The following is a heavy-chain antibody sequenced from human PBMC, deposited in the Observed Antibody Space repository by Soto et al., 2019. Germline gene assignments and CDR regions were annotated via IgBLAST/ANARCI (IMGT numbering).Heavy chain of an antibody. CDR1: GYTFTNHG. J-gene: IGHJ6*02. CDR2: ISAHTGKT. Sequence: ASVKVSCKACGYTFTNHGVTWVRQAPGQGLEWMGWISAHTGKTNYAQKFQARVTMTTDTSTSTAYMELRSLTSGDTGVYYCAREGYDNILTAHTYGLDLWGHGTPVXVS. V-gene: IGHV1-18*01. D-gene: IGHD3-9*01. CDR3: AREGYDNILTAHTYGLDL.